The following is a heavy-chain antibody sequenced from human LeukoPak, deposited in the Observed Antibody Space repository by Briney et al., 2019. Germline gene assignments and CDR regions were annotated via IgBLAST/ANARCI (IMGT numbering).Heavy chain of an antibody. Sequence: SETLSLTCTVSGASIFGSYWSWVRQPPGKGLEWIGYIYYSGSTNYNPSLKSRVTISVDTSKNQFSLKLSSVTAADTAVYYCARHLLYYYDSSGYYNFDAFDIWGQGTMVTVSS. CDR3: ARHLLYYYDSSGYYNFDAFDI. CDR2: IYYSGST. CDR1: GASIFGSY. D-gene: IGHD3-22*01. J-gene: IGHJ3*02. V-gene: IGHV4-59*08.